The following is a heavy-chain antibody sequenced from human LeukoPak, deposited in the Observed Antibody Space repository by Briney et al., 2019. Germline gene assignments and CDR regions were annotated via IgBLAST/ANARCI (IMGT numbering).Heavy chain of an antibody. J-gene: IGHJ4*02. V-gene: IGHV3-7*01. Sequence: PGGSLRLSRAEAASTFITSWMTWVRQAPGKGLEWVATINGDGSVNNPVDSVKGRFTISRDNAKKSLYLQMTSLRTEDTAVYYCTRDRAYSSFDYWGQGTLVTVSS. CDR2: INGDGSVN. D-gene: IGHD4-11*01. CDR3: TRDRAYSSFDY. CDR1: ASTFITSW.